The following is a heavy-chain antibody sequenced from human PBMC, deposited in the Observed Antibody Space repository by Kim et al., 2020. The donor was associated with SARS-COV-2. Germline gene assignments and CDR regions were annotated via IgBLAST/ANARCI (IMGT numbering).Heavy chain of an antibody. CDR3: ATDCRDIGDVPAAYYM. V-gene: IGHV3-23*01. D-gene: IGHD2-2*01. CDR1: GFSFGLYG. CDR2: VRGSGDWT. Sequence: GGSLRLSCAASGFSFGLYGMSWVRQAPGKGLEWVSSVRGSGDWTYSAASVKGRITFSSDNSENTLYLQLNSLRAEDTALYYSATDCRDIGDVPAAYYM. J-gene: IGHJ6*03.